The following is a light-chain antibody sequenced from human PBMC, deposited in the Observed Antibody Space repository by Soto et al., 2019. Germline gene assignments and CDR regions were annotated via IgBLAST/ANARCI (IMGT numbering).Light chain of an antibody. CDR2: DAF. Sequence: TVLTQSPATLSLSPGERATLSCKASQRIGNSLGWFQQKPGQAPRLLIDDAFNRATGIPARFTGSGSGSDVTLTISSLEPEDFGVYYCRQRYNWPLTFGGGTKVEIK. CDR1: QRIGNS. J-gene: IGKJ4*01. V-gene: IGKV3-11*01. CDR3: RQRYNWPLT.